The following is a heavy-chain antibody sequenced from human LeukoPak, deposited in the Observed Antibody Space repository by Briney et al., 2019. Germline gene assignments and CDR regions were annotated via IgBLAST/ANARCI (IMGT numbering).Heavy chain of an antibody. CDR1: GGSISSYY. J-gene: IGHJ4*02. CDR3: ARGIAVAVPFDY. CDR2: IYYSGST. D-gene: IGHD6-19*01. V-gene: IGHV4-59*08. Sequence: SETLSLTCTVSGGSISSYYWSWIRQPPGKGLEWIGYIYYSGSTNYNPSLKSRVTISVDTSKNQFSLKLSSVTAADTAVYYCARGIAVAVPFDYWGQGTLVTVSS.